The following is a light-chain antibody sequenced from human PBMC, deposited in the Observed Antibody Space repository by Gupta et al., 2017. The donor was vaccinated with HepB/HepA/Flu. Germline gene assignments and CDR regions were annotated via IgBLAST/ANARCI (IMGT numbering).Light chain of an antibody. V-gene: IGKV3-20*01. CDR3: QQEGSPPCT. Sequence: EIVLTQSPGTLSLSPGERATLSCRASQSVSSNSVAWYQQKPGQAPRLVTYGASGRATGIPDRFSGGGSGADFTLTISRLEPEDFAVFYCQQEGSPPCTFGQGTKVEIK. CDR1: QSVSSNS. CDR2: GAS. J-gene: IGKJ2*02.